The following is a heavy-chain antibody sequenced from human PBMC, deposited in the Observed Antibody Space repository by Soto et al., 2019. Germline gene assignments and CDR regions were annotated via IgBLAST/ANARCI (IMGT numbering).Heavy chain of an antibody. J-gene: IGHJ5*02. Sequence: GESLKISCKGSGYSFTNYWIGWVRQLPGRGLEWMGITQPGHSETKYSPSFEGHVTISADRSTRTAYLHWGSLKASAAAMYFCIRHSSTSVRALLEHWGQGTLVTVSS. CDR3: IRHSSTSVRALLEH. CDR1: GYSFTNYW. V-gene: IGHV5-51*01. CDR2: TQPGHSET. D-gene: IGHD2-2*01.